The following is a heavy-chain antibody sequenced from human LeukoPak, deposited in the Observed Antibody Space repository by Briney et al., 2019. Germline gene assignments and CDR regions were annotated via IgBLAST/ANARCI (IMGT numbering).Heavy chain of an antibody. CDR1: GFTVSFNY. J-gene: IGHJ6*02. CDR2: IYSGGST. CDR3: ARSIGLTGGGVDV. Sequence: GSLRLPCAASGFTVSFNYMSWVRQAPGKGLEWISVIYSGGSTYYADSVNGRFTISRDNAKNSLYLQMNSLRAEDSAVYYCARSIGLTGGGVDVWGRGTTVTVSS. V-gene: IGHV3-53*01. D-gene: IGHD3-9*01.